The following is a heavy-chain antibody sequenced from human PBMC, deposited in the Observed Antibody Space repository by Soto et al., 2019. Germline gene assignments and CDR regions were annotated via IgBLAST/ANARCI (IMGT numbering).Heavy chain of an antibody. CDR1: GGTFSSYA. D-gene: IGHD3-3*01. J-gene: IGHJ6*02. CDR2: IIPIFGTA. Sequence: SVKVSCKASGGTFSSYAISWVRQAPGQGLEWMGGIIPIFGTANYAQKFQGRVTITADESTSTAYMELSSLRSEDTAVYYCARFYDFWSGSDHEPYYYYGMDVWGQGTTVTAP. V-gene: IGHV1-69*13. CDR3: ARFYDFWSGSDHEPYYYYGMDV.